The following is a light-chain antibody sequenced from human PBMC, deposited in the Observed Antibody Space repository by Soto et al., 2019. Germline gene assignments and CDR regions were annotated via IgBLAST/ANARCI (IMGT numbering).Light chain of an antibody. CDR1: QGISNF. V-gene: IGKV1-27*01. CDR2: AAS. CDR3: QKYNSAPFT. Sequence: DVTTTQGPASLSASESDRVTITCRASQGISNFLAWYQQKPGKVPKLLIYAASTLQSGVPSRFSGSGSGTDFTLTISSLQPEDVATYYCQKYNSAPFTFGRGTRLEIK. J-gene: IGKJ5*01.